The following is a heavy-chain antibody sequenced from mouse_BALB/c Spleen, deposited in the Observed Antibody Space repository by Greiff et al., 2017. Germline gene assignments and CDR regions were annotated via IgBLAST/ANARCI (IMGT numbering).Heavy chain of an antibody. D-gene: IGHD4-1*01. CDR3: VRHWDYYAMDY. CDR1: GFTFNTYA. V-gene: IGHV10-1*02. Sequence: DVMLVESGGGLVQPKGSLKLSCAASGFTFNTYAMNWVRQAPGKGLEWVARIRSKSNNYATYYADSVKDRFTISRDDSQSMLYLQMHNLKTEDTAMYYCVRHWDYYAMDYWGQGTSVTVSS. J-gene: IGHJ4*01. CDR2: IRSKSNNYAT.